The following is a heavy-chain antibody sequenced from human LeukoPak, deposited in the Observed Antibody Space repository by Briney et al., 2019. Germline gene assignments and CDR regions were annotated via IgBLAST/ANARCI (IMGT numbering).Heavy chain of an antibody. CDR1: GFTFRNYW. Sequence: PGGSLRLSSAASGFTFRNYWMHWVRQAPGKGLVWVSRINSDGSTTNYADSVKGRFTVSRDNAKNMLYLQMNSLRAEDTAVYYCARVSSLEWLFSHFWGQGTLVTVSS. CDR3: ARVSSLEWLFSHF. V-gene: IGHV3-74*01. D-gene: IGHD3-3*01. J-gene: IGHJ4*02. CDR2: INSDGSTT.